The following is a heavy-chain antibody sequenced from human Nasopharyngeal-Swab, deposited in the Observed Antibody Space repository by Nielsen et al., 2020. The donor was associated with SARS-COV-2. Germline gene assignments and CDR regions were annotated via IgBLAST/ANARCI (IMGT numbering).Heavy chain of an antibody. CDR2: IGTAGDT. V-gene: IGHV3-13*01. Sequence: GESLKISYAASGFTFSSYDMHWVRQATGKGLEWVSAIGTAGDTYYPGSVKGRFTISRENAKNSLYLQMNSLRAEDTAVYYCARGNIVVVPAAIRYYYYYYMDVWGKGTTVTVSS. CDR3: ARGNIVVVPAAIRYYYYYYMDV. CDR1: GFTFSSYD. D-gene: IGHD2-2*01. J-gene: IGHJ6*03.